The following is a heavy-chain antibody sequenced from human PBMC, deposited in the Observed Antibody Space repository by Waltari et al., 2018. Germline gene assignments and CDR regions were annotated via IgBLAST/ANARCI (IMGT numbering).Heavy chain of an antibody. D-gene: IGHD6-25*01. CDR3: VREAYLAAGFDF. J-gene: IGHJ4*02. CDR2: VNSAGNS. Sequence: EVQLVETGGGFIQPGGSLRVSCAASGFVVSGTFMHWVRQAPGKGLEWVSLVNSAGNSFYADAVKGRFTISRDTSKNTLYLQMNSLRVEDTAMYYCVREAYLAAGFDFWGQGTPVTVSS. V-gene: IGHV3-53*02. CDR1: GFVVSGTF.